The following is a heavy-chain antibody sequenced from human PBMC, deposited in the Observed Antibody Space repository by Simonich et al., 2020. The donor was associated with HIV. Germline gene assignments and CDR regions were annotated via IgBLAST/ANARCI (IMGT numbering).Heavy chain of an antibody. CDR2: INTYNGNT. J-gene: IGHJ4*02. D-gene: IGHD6-19*01. CDR3: ARRYSSGWYVY. V-gene: IGHV1-18*01. CDR1: GYSFTSYG. Sequence: QIQLVQYGAEVKRPGGSVKVSCKASGYSFTSYGVSWVRQAPGQGLEWMGLINTYNGNTNYAQKFHGRGTKTTDTSTSIAYMELRSLTSDDTAVYYCARRYSSGWYVYWGQGTLVTVSS.